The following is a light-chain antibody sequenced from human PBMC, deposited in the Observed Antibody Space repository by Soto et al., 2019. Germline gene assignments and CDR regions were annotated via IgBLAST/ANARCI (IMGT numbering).Light chain of an antibody. Sequence: DIQMTQSPSTLSASVGGRVSITCRASQSIGSWLAWYQQKPGKAPNLLIYDASSLESGVPSRFSGSGSGTEFTLTISSLQPDDFATNFCQQYKSYPWTFGQGTK. CDR2: DAS. CDR3: QQYKSYPWT. CDR1: QSIGSW. V-gene: IGKV1-5*01. J-gene: IGKJ1*01.